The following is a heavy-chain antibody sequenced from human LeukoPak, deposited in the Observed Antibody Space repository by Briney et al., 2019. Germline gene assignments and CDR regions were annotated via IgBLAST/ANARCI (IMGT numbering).Heavy chain of an antibody. J-gene: IGHJ3*02. CDR3: ARMDGGILLFSDAFDI. CDR2: ISSSGSTI. V-gene: IGHV3-48*03. D-gene: IGHD2-21*02. Sequence: GGSLRLSCAASGFTFSSYEMNWVRQAPGKGLEWVSYISSSGSTIYYADSVKGRFTISRDNAKNSLYLQMNSLRAEDTAVYYCARMDGGILLFSDAFDIWGQGTMVTVSS. CDR1: GFTFSSYE.